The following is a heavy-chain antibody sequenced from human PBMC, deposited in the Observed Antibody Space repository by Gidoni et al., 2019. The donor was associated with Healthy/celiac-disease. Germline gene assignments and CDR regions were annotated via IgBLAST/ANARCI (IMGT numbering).Heavy chain of an antibody. Sequence: QVQLQASGPGLVKPSETLSLTCTVSGGSISSYYWSWIRQPPGKGLEWIGYIYYSGSTNYNPSLKSRVTISVDTSKNQFSLKLSSVTAADTAVYYCARGRRIFCSSTSCYYYYGMDVWGQGTTVTVSS. D-gene: IGHD2-2*01. CDR1: GGSISSYY. CDR2: IYYSGST. V-gene: IGHV4-59*01. J-gene: IGHJ6*02. CDR3: ARGRRIFCSSTSCYYYYGMDV.